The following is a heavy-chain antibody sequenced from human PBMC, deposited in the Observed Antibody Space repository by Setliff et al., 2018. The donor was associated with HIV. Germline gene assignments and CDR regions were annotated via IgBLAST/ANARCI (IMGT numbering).Heavy chain of an antibody. Sequence: SETLSLTCTVSGTSINSHYWSWIRQTPGKGLQWIGLIYYTGIPTYNPSLEGRITMSVDWSKNQFSLRLTSVTAADTAMYYCARVSRLHPFDPWGQGTLVTVSS. CDR3: ARVSRLHPFDP. J-gene: IGHJ5*02. CDR1: GTSINSHY. D-gene: IGHD2-15*01. V-gene: IGHV4-59*11. CDR2: IYYTGIP.